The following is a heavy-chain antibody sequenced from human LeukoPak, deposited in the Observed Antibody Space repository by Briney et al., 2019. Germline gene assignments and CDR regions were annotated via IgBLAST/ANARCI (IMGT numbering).Heavy chain of an antibody. CDR2: ISYDGSYQ. J-gene: IGHJ4*02. CDR3: ARERRRDGYNYKDY. V-gene: IGHV3-30*04. CDR1: GFTFSAYG. Sequence: GGSLRLSCAVSGFTFSAYGMHWVRQAPGKGLEWVAVISYDGSYQAYADSVKGRFTLSRDSSKNTLYLQLNSLRPEDTGLYYCARERRRDGYNYKDYWGQGTQVSVSS. D-gene: IGHD5-24*01.